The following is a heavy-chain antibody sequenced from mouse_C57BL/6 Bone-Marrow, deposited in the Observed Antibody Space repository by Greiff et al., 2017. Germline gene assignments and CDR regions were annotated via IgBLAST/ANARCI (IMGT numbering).Heavy chain of an antibody. Sequence: EVKLLQSGPELVKPGASVKISCKASGYSFTDYNMNWVKQSNGKSLEWIGEINPNYGTTSYNQKFKGKATLTVDQSSSTVYMQLNSLTSEDSAVYYWARPYYYAMDYWGQGTSVTVSS. CDR3: ARPYYYAMDY. CDR1: GYSFTDYN. V-gene: IGHV1-39*01. CDR2: INPNYGTT. J-gene: IGHJ4*01.